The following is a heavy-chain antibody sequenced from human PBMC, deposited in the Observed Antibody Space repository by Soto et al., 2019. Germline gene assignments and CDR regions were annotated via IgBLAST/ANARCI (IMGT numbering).Heavy chain of an antibody. D-gene: IGHD3-3*01. Sequence: ASVKVSCKASGYTFTSYYMHWVRQAPGQGLEWMGIINPSGGSTSYAQKFQGRVTMTRDTSTSTVYMELSSLRSEDTAVYYCATENSDFWSGNHVAFDIWGQGTMVTVSS. V-gene: IGHV1-46*01. J-gene: IGHJ3*02. CDR3: ATENSDFWSGNHVAFDI. CDR2: INPSGGST. CDR1: GYTFTSYY.